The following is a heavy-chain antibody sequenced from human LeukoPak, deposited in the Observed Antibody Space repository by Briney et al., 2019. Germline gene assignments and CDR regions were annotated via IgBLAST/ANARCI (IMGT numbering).Heavy chain of an antibody. D-gene: IGHD1-26*01. Sequence: GGSLRLSCAASGFTFSSYAMSWVRQAPGKGLEWVSAISNSGGSTYYADSVKGRFTISRDNSKNTLYLQMNSLRAEDTAVYYCARDSSGHRELPNYWGQGTLVTVSS. J-gene: IGHJ4*02. CDR1: GFTFSSYA. CDR3: ARDSSGHRELPNY. V-gene: IGHV3-23*01. CDR2: ISNSGGST.